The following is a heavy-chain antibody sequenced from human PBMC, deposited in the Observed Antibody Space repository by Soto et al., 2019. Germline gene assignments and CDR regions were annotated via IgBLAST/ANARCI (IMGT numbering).Heavy chain of an antibody. CDR2: ISSSSRTI. J-gene: IGHJ4*02. CDR1: GFTFSSYS. Sequence: EVQLVESGGGLVQPGGSLRLSCAASGFTFSSYSINWVRQAPGKGLEWISYISSSSRTIYYADSVKGRFTISRDNAKNSMYLQMNSLRAEDTAVYDCARDGYGDYLFDFWGQGTLVTVSS. D-gene: IGHD4-17*01. CDR3: ARDGYGDYLFDF. V-gene: IGHV3-48*01.